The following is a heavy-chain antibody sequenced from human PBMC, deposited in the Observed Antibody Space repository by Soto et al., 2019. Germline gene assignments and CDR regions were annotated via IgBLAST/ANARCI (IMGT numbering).Heavy chain of an antibody. Sequence: QVQLQQWGAGLLKPSETLSLTCAVYGGSFSGYYWSWIRQPPGKGLEWIGEINHSGSTNYNPSLKSRVTISVDTSKNQFSLKLSSVTAADTAVYYCARNKGVVVAATYPRPFDYWGQGTLVTVSS. CDR3: ARNKGVVVAATYPRPFDY. CDR1: GGSFSGYY. D-gene: IGHD2-15*01. CDR2: INHSGST. V-gene: IGHV4-34*01. J-gene: IGHJ4*02.